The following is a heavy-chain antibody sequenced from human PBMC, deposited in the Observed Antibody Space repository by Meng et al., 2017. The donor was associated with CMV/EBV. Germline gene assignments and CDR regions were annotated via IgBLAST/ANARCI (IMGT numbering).Heavy chain of an antibody. CDR1: GFTFSSYS. V-gene: IGHV3-21*01. J-gene: IGHJ4*02. D-gene: IGHD1-26*01. CDR2: ISSSSSYI. CDR3: ARAPGSYYDY. Sequence: GESLKISCAASGFTFSSYSMNWVRQAPGKGPEWVSSISSSSSYIYYADSVKGRFTISRDNAKNSLYLQMNSLRAEDTAVYYCARAPGSYYDYWGQGTLVTVSS.